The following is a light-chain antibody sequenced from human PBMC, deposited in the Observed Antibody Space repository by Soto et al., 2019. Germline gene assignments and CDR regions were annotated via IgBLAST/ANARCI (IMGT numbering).Light chain of an antibody. V-gene: IGKV3-20*01. J-gene: IGKJ2*01. CDR2: DAS. CDR1: QSVSSTY. Sequence: EIVLTQSPGTLSLSPGDRATLSCRASQSVSSTYLAWYQQKPGQAPRLLIYDASSRATGIPDRFSGSGSGTDFTLTISRLEPDDFALYFCQQFERPPFAFGQGTKLEIK. CDR3: QQFERPPFA.